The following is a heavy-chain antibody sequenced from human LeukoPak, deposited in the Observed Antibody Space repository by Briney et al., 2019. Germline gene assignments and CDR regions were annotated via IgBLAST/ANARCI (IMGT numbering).Heavy chain of an antibody. D-gene: IGHD1-14*01. CDR1: GGSISSTTYY. V-gene: IGHV4-39*01. J-gene: IGHJ4*02. Sequence: PSETLSLTSTVSGGSISSTTYYWGWIRQPPGKGLEWIGSIFYSGTTYYNPSLKSRVTMSIDTSKNQFSLMLTSVTAADTAVYYCARHSGSGTGRGTLAYWVQGTLVTVSS. CDR2: IFYSGTT. CDR3: ARHSGSGTGRGTLAY.